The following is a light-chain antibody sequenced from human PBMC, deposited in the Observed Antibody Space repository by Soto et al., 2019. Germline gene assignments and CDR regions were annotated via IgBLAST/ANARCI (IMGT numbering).Light chain of an antibody. V-gene: IGKV3-11*01. Sequence: DIMLKPSAATLSLSTGERATLSCRASQSVSRKLAWYQQIPGQAPRLRIYGASISATGIPVRFIVSWSGTDFTLTISSLEPEDFAVYYCQQHSNFVGPGTKVDIK. CDR1: QSVSRK. J-gene: IGKJ3*01. CDR3: QQHSNF. CDR2: GAS.